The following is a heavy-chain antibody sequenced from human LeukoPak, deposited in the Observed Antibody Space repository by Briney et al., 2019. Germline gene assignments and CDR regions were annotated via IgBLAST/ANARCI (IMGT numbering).Heavy chain of an antibody. Sequence: GGSLRLSCAASGFTFSNAWMSWVRQAPGKGLEWVGRIKSKTDGGTTDYAAPVKGRFTISRDDSKITLYLQMNSLKTEDTAVYYCTTERFLEWDNWFDPWGQGTLVTVSS. CDR1: GFTFSNAW. CDR3: TTERFLEWDNWFDP. J-gene: IGHJ5*02. V-gene: IGHV3-15*01. CDR2: IKSKTDGGTT. D-gene: IGHD3-3*01.